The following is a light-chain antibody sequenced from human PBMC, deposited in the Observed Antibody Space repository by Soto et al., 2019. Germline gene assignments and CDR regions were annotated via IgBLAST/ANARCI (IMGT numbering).Light chain of an antibody. CDR2: GAS. CDR1: QSVDRNY. J-gene: IGKJ1*01. V-gene: IGKV3-20*01. CDR3: HHFASTPPT. Sequence: EIVLTQSPGTLSLSPGQSATLSCRASQSVDRNYLAWYKQEPGRAPRLLIYGASSRATGIPPRFSGSGSGTEFVLTSSGLELEDFAVYYWHHFASTPPTFGERTEVESK.